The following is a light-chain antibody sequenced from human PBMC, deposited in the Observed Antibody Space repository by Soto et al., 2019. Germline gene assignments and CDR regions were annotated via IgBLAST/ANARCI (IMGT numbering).Light chain of an antibody. J-gene: IGLJ7*01. V-gene: IGLV1-51*02. CDR1: SSNIGKNY. CDR2: ETN. CDR3: GTWDTSLTVVL. Sequence: QSVLTQPPSVSAASGQKVTISCAGSSSNIGKNYVSCYQQLPGTAPKLLIYETNKRPSGIPDRFSGSKSGTSATLGISGLQTGDEADYYCGTWDTSLTVVLFGGGTQLTVL.